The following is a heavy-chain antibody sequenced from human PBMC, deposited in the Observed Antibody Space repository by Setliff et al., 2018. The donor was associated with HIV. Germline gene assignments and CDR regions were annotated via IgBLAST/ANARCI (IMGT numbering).Heavy chain of an antibody. Sequence: PGGSLRLSCAASGFTLSTYGMYWVRQAPGKGLEWVAVILYDESDKYYADSVKGRFTISRDNSKNTVYLQMNSLRLEDTAVYYCTTDASSGWYWYYFDYWGQGTLVTVSS. D-gene: IGHD6-19*01. CDR2: ILYDESDK. V-gene: IGHV3-30*03. J-gene: IGHJ4*02. CDR1: GFTLSTYG. CDR3: TTDASSGWYWYYFDY.